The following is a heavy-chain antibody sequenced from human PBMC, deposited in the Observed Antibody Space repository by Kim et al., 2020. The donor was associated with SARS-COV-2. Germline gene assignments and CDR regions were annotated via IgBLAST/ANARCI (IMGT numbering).Heavy chain of an antibody. Sequence: GESLKISCKGSGYSFTTYWIGWVRQMPGKGLEWMGIIYPGDSDTRYSPSFQGQVTISADKSISTAYLQWSSLKASDTAIYYCARPQYYYGSGSYSGLRGGFDIWDQGTMVTVSS. CDR1: GYSFTTYW. D-gene: IGHD3-10*01. CDR3: ARPQYYYGSGSYSGLRGGFDI. CDR2: IYPGDSDT. J-gene: IGHJ3*02. V-gene: IGHV5-51*01.